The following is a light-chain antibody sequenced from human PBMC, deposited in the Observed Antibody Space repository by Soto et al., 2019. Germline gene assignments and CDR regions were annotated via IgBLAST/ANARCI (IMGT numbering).Light chain of an antibody. CDR3: QSYDSSLSVV. CDR2: GNS. V-gene: IGLV1-40*01. J-gene: IGLJ2*01. Sequence: QLVLTQPPSVSGAPGQRVTISCTGSSSNIGAGYDVHWYQQLPGTAPKLLIYGNSNRPSGVPDRFSGSKSGTSASPAITGLQAEDEADYYCQSYDSSLSVVFGGGTKLTVL. CDR1: SSNIGAGYD.